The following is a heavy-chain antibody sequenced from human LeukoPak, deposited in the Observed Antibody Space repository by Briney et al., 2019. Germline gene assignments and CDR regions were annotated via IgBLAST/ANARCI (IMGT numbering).Heavy chain of an antibody. Sequence: GGSLRLSCAASGFTFSSYAMSWVRQAPGKGLEWVSAISGGGGSTYYADSVKGRFTISRDNSKNTLYLQMNSLRAEDTAVYYCAKVSGRLLAPGAFDIWGQGTMVTVSS. CDR1: GFTFSSYA. CDR2: ISGGGGST. CDR3: AKVSGRLLAPGAFDI. J-gene: IGHJ3*02. D-gene: IGHD2-15*01. V-gene: IGHV3-23*01.